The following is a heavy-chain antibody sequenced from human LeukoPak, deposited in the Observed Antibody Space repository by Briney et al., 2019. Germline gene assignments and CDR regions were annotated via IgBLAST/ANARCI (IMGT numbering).Heavy chain of an antibody. CDR2: ISGGST. D-gene: IGHD2-15*01. V-gene: IGHV3-23*01. Sequence: PGGSLRLSCAASGFTFSSYAMSWVRQAPGKGLEWVSAISGGSTYYADSVKGRFTISRDNYKNTLYLQMNSLRAEDTAVYYCAKDQVAYDNWFDPWGQGTLVTVSS. CDR3: AKDQVAYDNWFDP. J-gene: IGHJ5*02. CDR1: GFTFSSYA.